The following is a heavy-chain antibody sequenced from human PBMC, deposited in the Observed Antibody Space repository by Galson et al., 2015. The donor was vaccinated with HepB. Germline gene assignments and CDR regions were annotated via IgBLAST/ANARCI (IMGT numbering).Heavy chain of an antibody. Sequence: SLRLSCAASGFTFSTFGIHWVRQAPGKGLEWVAVISHDGSNKFYADSVKGRFTISRDNSKSTLYLQMNSLRPEDTAVYYCAKDGGFCSRGVCPNWFDPWGRGTLVTVSS. CDR2: ISHDGSNK. V-gene: IGHV3-30*18. CDR1: GFTFSTFG. CDR3: AKDGGFCSRGVCPNWFDP. J-gene: IGHJ5*02. D-gene: IGHD2-8*02.